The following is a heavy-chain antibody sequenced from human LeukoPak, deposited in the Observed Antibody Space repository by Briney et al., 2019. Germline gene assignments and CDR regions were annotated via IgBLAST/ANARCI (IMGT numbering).Heavy chain of an antibody. CDR2: IYYSGST. CDR1: GGSISSYY. J-gene: IGHJ4*02. V-gene: IGHV4-59*08. D-gene: IGHD5-18*01. CDR3: ARLHDGYRYGADY. Sequence: SETLSLTCTVSGGSISSYYWSWIRQPPGKGLEWIGYIYYSGSTNYNPSLKSRVTISVDTSKNQFSLKLSPVTAADTAVYYCARLHDGYRYGADYGGQGTLVTAS.